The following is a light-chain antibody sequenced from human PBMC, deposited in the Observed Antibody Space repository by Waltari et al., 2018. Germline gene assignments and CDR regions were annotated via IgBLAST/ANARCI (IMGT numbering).Light chain of an antibody. J-gene: IGLJ3*02. V-gene: IGLV2-23*01. CDR3: CAYAGKV. Sequence: QSALTQPASVSGSPGQSATISCTGTSNDVGSSNFFSWYQQHPGKAPKLIIHDATERPSGVSDRFSGSKSANGASLTISGLQAEDEAHYYCCAYAGKVFGGGTRLTVL. CDR2: DAT. CDR1: SNDVGSSNF.